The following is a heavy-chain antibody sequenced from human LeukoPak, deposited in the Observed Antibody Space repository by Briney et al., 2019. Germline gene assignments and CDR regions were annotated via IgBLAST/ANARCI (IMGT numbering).Heavy chain of an antibody. CDR3: ASPFPGETKNEYYYYGMDV. V-gene: IGHV3-66*01. CDR2: IYSGGST. CDR1: GFTVSSNY. Sequence: PGGSLRLSCAASGFTVSSNYMSWVRQAPGKGLEWVSVIYSGGSTYYADSVKGRFTISRDNSKNTLYLQMNSLRAEDTAVYYCASPFPGETKNEYYYYGMDVWGQGTTVTASS. D-gene: IGHD1-1*01. J-gene: IGHJ6*02.